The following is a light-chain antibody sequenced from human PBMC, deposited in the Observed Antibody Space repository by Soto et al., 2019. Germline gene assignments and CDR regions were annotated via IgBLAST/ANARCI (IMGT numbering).Light chain of an antibody. Sequence: QSVLTQPASVSGSPGQSSTISCTGTSSDVGGYNFVSWYQQYPGRAPKLMIYDVSNRPSGVSTRFSGSKSGNTASLTISGLQAEDEADYYCNSYSSTATDVFGTGNKVTVL. V-gene: IGLV2-14*01. CDR3: NSYSSTATDV. CDR2: DVS. J-gene: IGLJ1*01. CDR1: SSDVGGYNF.